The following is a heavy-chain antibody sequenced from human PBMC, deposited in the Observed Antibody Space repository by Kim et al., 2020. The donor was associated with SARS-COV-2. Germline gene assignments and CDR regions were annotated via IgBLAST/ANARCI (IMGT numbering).Heavy chain of an antibody. CDR3: VRDRTAGAFEM. J-gene: IGHJ3*02. Sequence: GGSLRLSCATSGFTFSAYDMNWVRQAPGKGLEWLSFITKSSPTIYYADSVKGRFTIPRDNAKNSLYLQMNSLRDEATALYYCVRDRTAGAFEMWGQGTM. CDR1: GFTFSAYD. CDR2: ITKSSPTI. V-gene: IGHV3-48*02. D-gene: IGHD4-17*01.